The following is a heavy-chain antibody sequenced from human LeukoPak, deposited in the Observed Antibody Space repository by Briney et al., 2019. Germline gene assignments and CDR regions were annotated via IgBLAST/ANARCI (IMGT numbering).Heavy chain of an antibody. CDR2: ISSSGSTI. D-gene: IGHD3-10*02. Sequence: RGSLRLSCAASGFTFSSHSMNWVRQAPGKGLEWVSYISSSGSTIYYADSVKGRFTISRDNAKNSLYLQMNSLRAEDTDVYYCAELGITMIGGVWGKGTTVTISS. CDR3: AELGITMIGGV. V-gene: IGHV3-48*04. CDR1: GFTFSSHS. J-gene: IGHJ6*04.